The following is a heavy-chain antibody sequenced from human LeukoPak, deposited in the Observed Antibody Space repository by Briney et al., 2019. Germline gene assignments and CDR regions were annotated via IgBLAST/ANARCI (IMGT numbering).Heavy chain of an antibody. V-gene: IGHV1-69*13. CDR1: GYTFTSYG. J-gene: IGHJ4*02. CDR2: IIPIFGTA. CDR3: ARALREQHVFFEGGY. D-gene: IGHD6-6*01. Sequence: GASVKVSCKASGYTFTSYGISWVRQAPGQGLEWMGGIIPIFGTANYAQKFQGRVTITADESTSTAYLELSSLRSEDTAVYYCARALREQHVFFEGGYWGQGTLVTVSS.